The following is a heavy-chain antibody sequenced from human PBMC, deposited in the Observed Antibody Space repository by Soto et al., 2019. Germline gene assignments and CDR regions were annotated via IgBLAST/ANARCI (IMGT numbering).Heavy chain of an antibody. J-gene: IGHJ6*02. V-gene: IGHV4-4*02. Sequence: SETLSLTSAVSGGSISSSNWWSWVRQPPGKGLEWIGEIYHSGSTNYNPSLKSRVTISVDKSKNQFSLKLSSVTAADTAVYYCARFQLAAAGTGYYYYGMDVWGQGTTVTVS. D-gene: IGHD6-13*01. CDR1: GGSISSSNW. CDR2: IYHSGST. CDR3: ARFQLAAAGTGYYYYGMDV.